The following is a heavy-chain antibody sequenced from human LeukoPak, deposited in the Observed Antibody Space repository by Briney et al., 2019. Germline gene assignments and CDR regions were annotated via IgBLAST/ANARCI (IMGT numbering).Heavy chain of an antibody. V-gene: IGHV4-31*03. J-gene: IGHJ4*01. CDR3: ARTVGARTFYLDN. Sequence: PSETLSLTCTVSGGSISSGHYFWSWIRQHPGKGLEWIGYIFYTGIITYNPSLESRLIISVDTPKNQLSLKLSSVTSADTAVYYCARTVGARTFYLDNWGHGTLVTVSS. CDR1: GGSISSGHYF. D-gene: IGHD1-26*01. CDR2: IFYTGII.